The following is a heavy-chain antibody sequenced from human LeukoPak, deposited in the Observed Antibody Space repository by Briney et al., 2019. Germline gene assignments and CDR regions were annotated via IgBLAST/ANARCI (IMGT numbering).Heavy chain of an antibody. J-gene: IGHJ4*02. CDR2: IYYSGST. V-gene: IGHV4-59*01. CDR1: GGSISSYY. CDR3: ARRVYGGNARCCYFDY. Sequence: SETLSLTCTVSGGSISSYYWSWIRQPPGKGLEWIGYIYYSGSTNYNPSLKSRVTISVDTSKNQFSLKLSSVTAADTAVYYCARRVYGGNARCCYFDYWGQGTLVTVSS. D-gene: IGHD4-23*01.